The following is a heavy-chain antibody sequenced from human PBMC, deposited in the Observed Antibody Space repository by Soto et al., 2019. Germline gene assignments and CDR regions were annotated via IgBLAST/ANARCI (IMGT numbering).Heavy chain of an antibody. V-gene: IGHV4-4*02. Sequence: VQLRQSGPGLVKPSGTLSLTCAVSGGSISSSNWWTWVRQAPGKGLEWIGEIYHSGNTYYNPSLXGXVXIXXDMSNNQSSLQLTSVTAAATAVYYCVSAPPRVVVSLLPCPTWGQGTLVTVSS. CDR3: VSAPPRVVVSLLPCPT. D-gene: IGHD2-15*01. CDR2: IYHSGNT. J-gene: IGHJ5*02. CDR1: GGSISSSNW.